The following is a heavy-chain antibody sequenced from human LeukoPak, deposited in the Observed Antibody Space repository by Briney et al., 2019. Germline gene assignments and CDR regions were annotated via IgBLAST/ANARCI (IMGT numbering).Heavy chain of an antibody. CDR3: ARAKGAAAGTGGWFDP. CDR2: ISYDGSNK. J-gene: IGHJ5*02. V-gene: IGHV3-30*04. Sequence: GGSLRLSCAASGFTFSSYAMHWVRQAPGKGLEWVAVISYDGSNKYYADSVKGRFTISRDNSKNTLYLQMNSLRAEDTAVYYCARAKGAAAGTGGWFDPWGQGTLVTVSS. D-gene: IGHD6-13*01. CDR1: GFTFSSYA.